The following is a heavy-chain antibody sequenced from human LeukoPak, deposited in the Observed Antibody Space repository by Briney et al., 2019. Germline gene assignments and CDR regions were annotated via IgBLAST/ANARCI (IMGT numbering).Heavy chain of an antibody. CDR3: ARAPGGYSGSYFFDY. CDR1: GGSISSYY. D-gene: IGHD1-26*01. CDR2: IYYSGST. V-gene: IGHV4-59*01. Sequence: SETLSLTCTVSGGSISSYYWGWIRQPPGKGLEWIGYIYYSGSTNYNPSLKSRVTISVDTSKNQFSLKLSSVTAADTAVYYCARAPGGYSGSYFFDYWGQGTLVTVSS. J-gene: IGHJ4*02.